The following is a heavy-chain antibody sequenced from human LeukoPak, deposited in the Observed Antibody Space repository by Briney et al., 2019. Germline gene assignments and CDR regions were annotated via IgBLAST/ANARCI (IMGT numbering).Heavy chain of an antibody. D-gene: IGHD6-13*01. J-gene: IGHJ3*02. CDR3: ARVRPSFIAAATDAFDI. V-gene: IGHV1-69*04. CDR2: IIPILGIA. CDR1: GGTFSSYA. Sequence: ASVKVSCKASGGTFSSYAISWVRQAPGQGLEWMGRIIPILGIANYAQKFQGRVTITADKSTSTAYMELSSLRSEDTAVYYCARVRPSFIAAATDAFDIWGQGTMVTVSS.